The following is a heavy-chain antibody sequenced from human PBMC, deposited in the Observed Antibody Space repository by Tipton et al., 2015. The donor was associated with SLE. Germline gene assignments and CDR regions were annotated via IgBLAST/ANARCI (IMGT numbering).Heavy chain of an antibody. Sequence: TLSLTCTVSGGSISSGSYYWSWIRQPPGKGLEWIGYIYYSGSTNYNPSLKSRVTISVDTSKNQFSLKLSSVTAADTAMYYCARGASPNWGSYWYFDLWGRGTLVTASS. CDR2: IYYSGST. V-gene: IGHV4-61*01. J-gene: IGHJ2*01. CDR1: GGSISSGSYY. CDR3: ARGASPNWGSYWYFDL. D-gene: IGHD7-27*01.